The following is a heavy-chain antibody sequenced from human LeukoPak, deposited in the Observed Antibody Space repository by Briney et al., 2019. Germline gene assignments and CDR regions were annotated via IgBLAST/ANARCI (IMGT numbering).Heavy chain of an antibody. D-gene: IGHD3-22*01. CDR1: GFTFGSYG. Sequence: GGSLRLSCAASGFTFGSYGMSWVRQVPGKGLEWVSFITPNADRTSYADSVEGRFTISRDNPRNTLYMQMNSLRNEDTALYYCAIMHGYYDGSGYWVQWGQGTLVTVSS. V-gene: IGHV3-23*01. CDR3: AIMHGYYDGSGYWVQ. J-gene: IGHJ1*01. CDR2: ITPNADRT.